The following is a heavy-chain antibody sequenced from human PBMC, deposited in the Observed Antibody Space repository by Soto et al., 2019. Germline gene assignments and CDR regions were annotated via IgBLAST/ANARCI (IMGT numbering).Heavy chain of an antibody. V-gene: IGHV3-9*01. CDR3: AKAAETYYYYYYIDV. CDR1: GFTFDDYA. J-gene: IGHJ6*03. Sequence: EVQLVESGGGLVQPGRSLRLSCAASGFTFDDYAMHWVRQAPGKGLEWVSGISWNSGSIGYADSVKGRFTISRDNAKNSLYLQMNSLRAEDTALYYCAKAAETYYYYYYIDVWGKGTTVTVSS. CDR2: ISWNSGSI.